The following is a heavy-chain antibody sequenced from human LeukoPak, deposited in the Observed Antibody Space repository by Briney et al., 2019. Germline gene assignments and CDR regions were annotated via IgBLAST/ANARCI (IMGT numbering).Heavy chain of an antibody. V-gene: IGHV3-21*01. J-gene: IGHJ4*02. CDR1: GFTFSSYS. CDR3: AGDLIAAAGT. Sequence: GGSLRPSCAASGFTFSSYSMNWVRQAPGEGLEWVSSISSSSSYIYYADSVKGRFTITRDNAKYSLYLQMNSLRAEDTAVYYCAGDLIAAAGTWGQGTLVTVSS. D-gene: IGHD6-13*01. CDR2: ISSSSSYI.